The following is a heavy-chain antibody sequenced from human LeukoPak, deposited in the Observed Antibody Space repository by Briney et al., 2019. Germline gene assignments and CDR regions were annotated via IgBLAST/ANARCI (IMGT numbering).Heavy chain of an antibody. CDR3: ARCWGPFNY. V-gene: IGHV4-59*01. Sequence: SETLSLTCTVSGGSISSYYWSWIRQPPGKGLEWIGYIYYSGSTNYNPSLKSRVTISVDTSKNQFSLKLSSVTAADTAVYYCARCWGPFNYWGQGTLVTVSS. J-gene: IGHJ4*02. CDR1: GGSISSYY. D-gene: IGHD3-16*01. CDR2: IYYSGST.